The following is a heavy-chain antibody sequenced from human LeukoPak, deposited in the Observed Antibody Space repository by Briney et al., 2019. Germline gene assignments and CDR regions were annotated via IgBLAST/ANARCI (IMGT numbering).Heavy chain of an antibody. D-gene: IGHD2-15*01. V-gene: IGHV4-34*01. CDR3: ARNVVVVAATLSNYYYYGMDV. CDR1: GGSLSGYY. J-gene: IGHJ6*02. Sequence: PSETLSLTCAVYGGSLSGYYWSWIRQPPGKGLEWIGEINHSGSTNYNPSLKSRVTISVDTSKNQFSLKLSSVTAADTAVYYCARNVVVVAATLSNYYYYGMDVWGQGTTVTVSS. CDR2: INHSGST.